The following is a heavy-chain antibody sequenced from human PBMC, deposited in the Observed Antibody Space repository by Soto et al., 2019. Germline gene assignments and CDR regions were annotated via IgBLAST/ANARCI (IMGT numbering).Heavy chain of an antibody. D-gene: IGHD2-15*01. J-gene: IGHJ4*02. CDR1: GFTFSDYY. Sequence: GGSLRLSCAASGFTFSDYYMSWIRQAPGKGLEWVSYISSSGSTIYYADSVRGRFTISRDNAKNSLYLQMNSLRAEDTAVYYCARDRTPLGYCSGGSCYRQVFDYWGQGTLVTVSS. V-gene: IGHV3-11*01. CDR2: ISSSGSTI. CDR3: ARDRTPLGYCSGGSCYRQVFDY.